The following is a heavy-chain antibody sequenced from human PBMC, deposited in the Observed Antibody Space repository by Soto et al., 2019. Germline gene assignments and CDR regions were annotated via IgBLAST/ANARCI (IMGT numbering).Heavy chain of an antibody. D-gene: IGHD3-10*01. Sequence: ASVKVSCTASGYTFTGYYMHWVRQAPGQGLEWMGWINPNSGGTNYAQKFQGRVTMTRDTSISTAYMELSRLRSDDTAVYDCTRHRGVTTFDDWGQGTLVTVSA. J-gene: IGHJ4*02. CDR2: INPNSGGT. CDR1: GYTFTGYY. CDR3: TRHRGVTTFDD. V-gene: IGHV1-2*02.